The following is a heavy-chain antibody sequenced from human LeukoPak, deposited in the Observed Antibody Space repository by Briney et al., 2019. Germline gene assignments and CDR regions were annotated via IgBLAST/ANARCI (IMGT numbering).Heavy chain of an antibody. CDR1: GFTISSYS. CDR3: ASQVVVTDY. D-gene: IGHD3-22*01. J-gene: IGHJ4*02. V-gene: IGHV3-21*01. Sequence: KPGGSLRLYCAASGFTISSYSMNWVRQAPGMELVWFSSISSSSSYIYYADSVKGRFTISRDNAKNSLYLQINSVRAEDTAVCSCASQVVVTDYWGQGTLVTVSS. CDR2: ISSSSSYI.